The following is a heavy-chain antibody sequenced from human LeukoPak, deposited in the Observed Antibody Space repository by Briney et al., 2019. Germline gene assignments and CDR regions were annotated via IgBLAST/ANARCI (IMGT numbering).Heavy chain of an antibody. Sequence: PSETLSLTCTVSGGSISSYYWSWIRQPAGKGLEWIGRIYTSGSTNYNPSLKSRVTISVDTSKNQFSLKLSSVTAADTAVYYCASLLMVRGVVGYYYYGMDVWGQGTTVTVSS. D-gene: IGHD3-10*01. CDR1: GGSISSYY. CDR2: IYTSGST. CDR3: ASLLMVRGVVGYYYYGMDV. V-gene: IGHV4-4*07. J-gene: IGHJ6*02.